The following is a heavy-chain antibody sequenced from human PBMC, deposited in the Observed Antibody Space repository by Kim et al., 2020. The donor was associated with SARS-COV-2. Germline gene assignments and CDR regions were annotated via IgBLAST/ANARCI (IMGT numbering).Heavy chain of an antibody. CDR1: GFTFSSYA. D-gene: IGHD2-2*01. Sequence: GGSLRLSCAASGFTFSSYAMSWVRQAPGKGLEWVSAISGSGGSTYYADSVKGRFTISRDNSKNTLYLQMNSLRAEDTAVYYCAKKDIVVVPAAMLAFDIWGQGTMVTVSS. CDR2: ISGSGGST. CDR3: AKKDIVVVPAAMLAFDI. J-gene: IGHJ3*02. V-gene: IGHV3-23*01.